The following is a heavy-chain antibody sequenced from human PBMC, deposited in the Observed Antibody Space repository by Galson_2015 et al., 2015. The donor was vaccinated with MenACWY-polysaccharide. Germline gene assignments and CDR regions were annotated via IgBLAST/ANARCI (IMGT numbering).Heavy chain of an antibody. V-gene: IGHV3-30*02. CDR1: GFNFGGNG. CDR2: IRNDGRK. D-gene: IGHD6-13*01. Sequence: SLRLSCAGSGFNFGGNGLHWVRQAPGKGLEWVALIRNDGRKHYPDAVKGRFTISRDNSKNTLYLQMNRLRPEDTAVYYCARNPSRLDISAAAQWGQGALVSVSS. CDR3: ARNPSRLDISAAAQ. J-gene: IGHJ4*02.